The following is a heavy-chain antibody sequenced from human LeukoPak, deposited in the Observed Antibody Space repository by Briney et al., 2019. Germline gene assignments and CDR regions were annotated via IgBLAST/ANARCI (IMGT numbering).Heavy chain of an antibody. CDR1: GGSISSYY. Sequence: SETLSLTCTVSGGSISSYYWSWIRQPPGKGLEWIGYIYCSGSTNYNPSLKSRVTISVDTSKNQFSLKLSSVTAADTAVYYCARDYRDDAFDIWGQGTMVTVSS. D-gene: IGHD4-11*01. J-gene: IGHJ3*02. V-gene: IGHV4-59*01. CDR3: ARDYRDDAFDI. CDR2: IYCSGST.